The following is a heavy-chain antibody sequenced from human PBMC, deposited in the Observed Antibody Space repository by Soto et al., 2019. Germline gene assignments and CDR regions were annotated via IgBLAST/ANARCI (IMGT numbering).Heavy chain of an antibody. CDR3: ARGEVVVAATYLPDY. CDR2: IIPIFGTA. J-gene: IGHJ4*02. Sequence: ASVKVSCKASGGTFSSYAISWVRQAPGQGLEWMGGIIPIFGTANYAQKFQGRVTITADKSTSTAYMELSSLRSEDTAVYYCARGEVVVAATYLPDYWGQGTLVTVSS. D-gene: IGHD2-15*01. CDR1: GGTFSSYA. V-gene: IGHV1-69*06.